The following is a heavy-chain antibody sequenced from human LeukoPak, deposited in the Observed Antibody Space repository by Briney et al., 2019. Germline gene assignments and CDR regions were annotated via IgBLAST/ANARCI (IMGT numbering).Heavy chain of an antibody. Sequence: GESLKICCKGSGYSFTSYWISWVRQMPGKGLEWMGRIDPSDSYANYSPSFQGHVTISAVKSISTAYLQWSSLKASDTAMYYCARRSGIAAAGTGNGMDVWGQGTTVTVSS. CDR1: GYSFTSYW. D-gene: IGHD6-13*01. CDR3: ARRSGIAAAGTGNGMDV. V-gene: IGHV5-10-1*01. J-gene: IGHJ6*02. CDR2: IDPSDSYA.